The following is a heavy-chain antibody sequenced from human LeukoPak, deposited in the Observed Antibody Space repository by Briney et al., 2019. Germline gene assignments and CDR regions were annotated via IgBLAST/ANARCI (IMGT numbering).Heavy chain of an antibody. Sequence: GGSLRLSCAASGSTFRNYVIHWVRQAPGKGLEWVAVTSSDLNVKLYADSVKGRFTISRDNSRSTLYLQMNSLRPEDTAIYYCAREGYYGSGSPPSLYFDYWGQGTLVTVSS. CDR3: AREGYYGSGSPPSLYFDY. CDR1: GSTFRNYV. D-gene: IGHD3-10*01. V-gene: IGHV3-30-3*01. J-gene: IGHJ4*02. CDR2: TSSDLNVK.